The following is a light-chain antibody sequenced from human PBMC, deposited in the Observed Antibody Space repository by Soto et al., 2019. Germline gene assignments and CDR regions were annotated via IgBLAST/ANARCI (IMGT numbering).Light chain of an antibody. CDR1: QSISNW. V-gene: IGKV1-5*03. CDR3: QQYNST. J-gene: IGKJ2*01. CDR2: KAP. Sequence: DIQMTQSPSTLSASVGDRVTITCRASQSISNWLAWYQQKPGKAPKLLIYKAPNLESGVPSRFSGSGSGTEFTHTISSLQTDDFATYYCQQYNSTFGQGTKLEIK.